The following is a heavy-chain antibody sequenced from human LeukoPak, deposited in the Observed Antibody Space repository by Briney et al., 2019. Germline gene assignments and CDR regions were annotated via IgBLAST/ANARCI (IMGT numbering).Heavy chain of an antibody. Sequence: GASVKVSCKASGYTFTSYGISWVRQAPGQGLEWMGWISAYNGNTNYAQKLQGRVTMTTDTSTSTAYMELRSLRSDDTAVYYCARPLGHYDSSALDYWGQGTLVTVSS. CDR2: ISAYNGNT. V-gene: IGHV1-18*01. CDR3: ARPLGHYDSSALDY. J-gene: IGHJ4*02. D-gene: IGHD3-22*01. CDR1: GYTFTSYG.